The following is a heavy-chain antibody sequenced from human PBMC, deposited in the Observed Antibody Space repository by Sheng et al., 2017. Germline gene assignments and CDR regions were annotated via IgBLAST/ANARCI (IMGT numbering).Heavy chain of an antibody. CDR2: IYHTGTT. CDR1: GASIISVNW. J-gene: IGHJ5*02. D-gene: IGHD2-15*01. CDR3: ARAGGSGLNWFDP. Sequence: QVQLQESGPGLVKPSGTLSLTCAVSGASIISVNWWSWVRQPPGKGLEWIGEIYHTGTTHYNPSLRSRVTISVDKSNNQFSLNLSSVTAADTALYYCARAGGSGLNWFDPWGRATRGHRLL. V-gene: IGHV4-4*02.